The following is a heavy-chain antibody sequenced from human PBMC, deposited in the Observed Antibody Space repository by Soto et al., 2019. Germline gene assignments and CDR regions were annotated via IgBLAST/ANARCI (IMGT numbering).Heavy chain of an antibody. Sequence: SETLSLTCTVSGGSVSSGTYYWGWIRQPPGKGLEWNGTIYYSGITYYNPSLQSRVTISVDTSKNQFSLRLSFVTAADAALYFCARQDVRAWGRFDPWGQGTLVTVSS. CDR2: IYYSGIT. V-gene: IGHV4-39*01. J-gene: IGHJ5*02. D-gene: IGHD7-27*01. CDR3: ARQDVRAWGRFDP. CDR1: GGSVSSGTYY.